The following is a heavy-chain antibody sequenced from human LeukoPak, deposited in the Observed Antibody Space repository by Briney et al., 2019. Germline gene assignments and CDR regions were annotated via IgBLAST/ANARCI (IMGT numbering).Heavy chain of an antibody. Sequence: PGGSLRLSCAASGFTFSSYAMHWVRQAPGKGLVWVAVISYDGSNKYYADSVKGRFTISRDNSKNTLYLQMNSLRAEDTAVYYCARDLEDCSGGSCYSWFDPWGQGTLVTVSS. V-gene: IGHV3-30-3*01. J-gene: IGHJ5*02. CDR1: GFTFSSYA. CDR3: ARDLEDCSGGSCYSWFDP. D-gene: IGHD2-15*01. CDR2: ISYDGSNK.